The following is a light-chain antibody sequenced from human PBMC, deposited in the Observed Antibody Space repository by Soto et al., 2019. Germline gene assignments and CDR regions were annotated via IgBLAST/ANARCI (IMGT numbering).Light chain of an antibody. Sequence: ETVLTQSPATLSVSPGERATLYCRASQSVRDNVAWYQQKPGQVPRLLIYGASTRAPGIPDRFSGSGFGTEFTLTISSLQSEDVAVYYCQQHNDWPPSTFGQGTKLEIK. CDR1: QSVRDN. CDR2: GAS. V-gene: IGKV3-15*01. J-gene: IGKJ2*01. CDR3: QQHNDWPPST.